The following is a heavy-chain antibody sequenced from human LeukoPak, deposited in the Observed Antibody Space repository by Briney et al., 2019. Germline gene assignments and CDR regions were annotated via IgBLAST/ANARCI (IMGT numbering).Heavy chain of an antibody. CDR3: ARSGAPTPDY. D-gene: IGHD2-15*01. J-gene: IGHJ4*02. V-gene: IGHV3-74*01. CDR1: GFTFSSYW. Sequence: GGSLRLSCAASGFTFSSYWMHWVRQAPGKGLVWVSRTDSDGSSTIYADSVKGRFTISRDNAKNTLNLQMNSLRAEDTGLYYCARSGAPTPDYWGQGTLVIVSS. CDR2: TDSDGSST.